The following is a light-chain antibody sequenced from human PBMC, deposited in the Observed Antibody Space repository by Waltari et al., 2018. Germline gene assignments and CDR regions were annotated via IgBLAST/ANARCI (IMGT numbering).Light chain of an antibody. CDR2: EDN. Sequence: NFMLTQPHSVSESPGKTVTISRTRSSGTIARNYAPWYQQRPGSAPTTVIYEDNQRPSGVPDRFSGSIDSSSNSASLTISGLKTEDEADYYCQSYDSSNQVFGGGTKLTVL. CDR3: QSYDSSNQV. V-gene: IGLV6-57*04. J-gene: IGLJ3*02. CDR1: SGTIARNY.